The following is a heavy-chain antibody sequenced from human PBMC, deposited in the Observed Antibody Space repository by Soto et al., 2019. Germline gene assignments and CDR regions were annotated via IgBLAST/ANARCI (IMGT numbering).Heavy chain of an antibody. V-gene: IGHV3-74*01. CDR3: TKVFEY. CDR2: IDGVGTGT. J-gene: IGHJ4*02. CDR1: GFTFTNYW. Sequence: GGSLRLSCAASGFTFTNYWMHWVRQVPGKGLVWVTRIDGVGTGTSYSDSVRGRFTISRDNAENTLYLQMNSLRAEDTAVYYCTKVFEYWRQGTPVTVSS.